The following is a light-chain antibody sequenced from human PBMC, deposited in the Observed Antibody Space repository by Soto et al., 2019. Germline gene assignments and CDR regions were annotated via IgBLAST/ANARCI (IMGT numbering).Light chain of an antibody. CDR1: ENINTY. J-gene: IGKJ4*01. CDR2: DAS. V-gene: IGKV3-11*01. Sequence: IVLTQSPATLSVSPGETATLSCRASENINTYLAWYQQKPGQAPKLLIYDASNRATGIPARFSASGSGTDFTLFISSLEPEDFAVYYCQHRYNWPLTFGGGTKVEIK. CDR3: QHRYNWPLT.